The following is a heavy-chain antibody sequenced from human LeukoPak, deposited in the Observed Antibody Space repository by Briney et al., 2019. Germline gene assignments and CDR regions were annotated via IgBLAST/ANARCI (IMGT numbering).Heavy chain of an antibody. CDR2: IIPIFGTA. D-gene: IGHD2-15*01. J-gene: IGHJ6*03. V-gene: IGHV1-69*01. CDR1: GGTFSSYA. Sequence: SVKVSCKASGGTFSSYAISWVRQAPGQGLEWMGGIIPIFGTANYAQKFQGRVTITADESTSTAYMELSSLRSEDTAVYYCARGYCSGGSCYGNYYYYMDVWGKGTTVTVSS. CDR3: ARGYCSGGSCYGNYYYYMDV.